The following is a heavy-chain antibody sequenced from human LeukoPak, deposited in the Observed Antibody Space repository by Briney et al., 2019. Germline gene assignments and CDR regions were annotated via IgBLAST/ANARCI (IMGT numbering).Heavy chain of an antibody. Sequence: SETLSLTCTVSGGSISSYYWSWIRQPPGKGLEWIGYIYYSGSTNYNPSLKSRVTISVDTSKNQFSLKLSSVTAADTAVYYCARGSYYDFDYWGQGTLVTVFS. V-gene: IGHV4-59*01. J-gene: IGHJ4*02. CDR3: ARGSYYDFDY. CDR1: GGSISSYY. CDR2: IYYSGST. D-gene: IGHD3-10*01.